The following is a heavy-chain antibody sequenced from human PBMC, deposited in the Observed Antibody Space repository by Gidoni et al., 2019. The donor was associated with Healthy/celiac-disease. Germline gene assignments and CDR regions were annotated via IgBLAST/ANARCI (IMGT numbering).Heavy chain of an antibody. D-gene: IGHD2-15*01. Sequence: QVQLVQSGAEVKKPGASVKVSCKASGYTFTSYAMHWVRQAPGQRLELMGWINAGNGNTKYSQKFQGRVTITRDTSASTADMELSSLRSEDTAVYYCARDLGYCSGGSCSEYYYYYGMDVWGQGTTVTVSS. CDR2: INAGNGNT. V-gene: IGHV1-3*01. CDR3: ARDLGYCSGGSCSEYYYYYGMDV. J-gene: IGHJ6*02. CDR1: GYTFTSYA.